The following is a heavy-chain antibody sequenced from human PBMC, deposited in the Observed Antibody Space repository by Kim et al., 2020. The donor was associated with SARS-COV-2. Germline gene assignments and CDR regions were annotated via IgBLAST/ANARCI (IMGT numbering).Heavy chain of an antibody. Sequence: GGSLRLSCAASGFTFSSYAMSWVRQAPGKGLEWVSAISGSGGSTYYADSVKGRFTISRDNSKNTLYLQMNSLRAEDTAVYYCAKDSGVTMVRATFDYWGQGTLVTVSS. D-gene: IGHD3-10*01. J-gene: IGHJ4*02. CDR2: ISGSGGST. CDR3: AKDSGVTMVRATFDY. CDR1: GFTFSSYA. V-gene: IGHV3-23*01.